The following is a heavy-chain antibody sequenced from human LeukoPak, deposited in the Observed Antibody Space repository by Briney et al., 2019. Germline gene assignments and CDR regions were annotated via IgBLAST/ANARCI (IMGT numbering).Heavy chain of an antibody. Sequence: GGSLRLSCAASGFTYSRYWMSWVRQAPGKGLEWVANIKQDGSEKYYVDSVEGRFTISRDNVKNSLYLQMNSLRAEDTAVYYCARDLDTAMVTDYWGQGTLVTVSS. CDR3: ARDLDTAMVTDY. J-gene: IGHJ4*02. D-gene: IGHD5-18*01. CDR1: GFTYSRYW. V-gene: IGHV3-7*01. CDR2: IKQDGSEK.